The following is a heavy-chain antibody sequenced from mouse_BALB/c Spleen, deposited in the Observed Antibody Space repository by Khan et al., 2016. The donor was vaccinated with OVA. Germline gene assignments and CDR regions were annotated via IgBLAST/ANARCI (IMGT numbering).Heavy chain of an antibody. J-gene: IGHJ2*01. Sequence: EVKLQESGPGLVKPSQSLSLTCTVSGYSITSDYAWNWIRQFPGNKLEWMGYLSYSGNTKYNPSLKSRFSVNRDTSKNQFFLQFISVTTEDTATCDSARNSGGDFDVWGQGTTLTVSS. V-gene: IGHV3-2*02. D-gene: IGHD4-1*01. CDR2: LSYSGNT. CDR3: ARNSGGDFDV. CDR1: GYSITSDYA.